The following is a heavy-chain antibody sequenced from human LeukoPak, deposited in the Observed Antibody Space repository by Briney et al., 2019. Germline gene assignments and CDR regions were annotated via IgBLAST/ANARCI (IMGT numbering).Heavy chain of an antibody. CDR2: IYYSGST. V-gene: IGHV4-39*07. CDR3: ARARGSYLASFDY. Sequence: PSETLSLTCTVSGGSISSSSYYWGWIRQPPGKGLEWIGSIYYSGSTYYNPSLKSRVTISVDTSKNQFSLKLSSVTAADTAVYYCARARGSYLASFDYWGQGTLVTVSS. J-gene: IGHJ4*02. CDR1: GGSISSSSYY. D-gene: IGHD1-26*01.